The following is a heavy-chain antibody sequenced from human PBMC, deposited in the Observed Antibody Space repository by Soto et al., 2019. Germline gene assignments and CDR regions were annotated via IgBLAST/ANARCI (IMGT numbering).Heavy chain of an antibody. CDR1: GFTFTSSA. CDR2: IVVGSDNT. V-gene: IGHV1-58*01. CDR3: GASPSFWQNYYYGAMDV. Sequence: GASVKVSCKTSGFTFTSSAVEWVRQARGQRLEWIGWIVVGSDNTNYAQKFQDRVTITRDLSTHTIYMDLRSLKSEDTAVYYCGASPSFWQNYYYGAMDVWGQGTTVTVSS. J-gene: IGHJ6*02.